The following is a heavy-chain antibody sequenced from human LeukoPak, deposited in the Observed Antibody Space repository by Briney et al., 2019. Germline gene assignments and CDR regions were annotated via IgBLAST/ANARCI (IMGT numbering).Heavy chain of an antibody. J-gene: IGHJ4*02. CDR2: IYTSGST. CDR1: GGSISSGSYY. D-gene: IGHD3-16*01. V-gene: IGHV4-61*02. Sequence: SETLSLTCTVSGGSISSGSYYWSWIRQPAGKGLEWIGRIYTSGSTNYNPSLKSRVTISVDTSKNQFSLKLSSVTAADTAVYYCARDFALTFGGATFFDYWGQGTLVTVSS. CDR3: ARDFALTFGGATFFDY.